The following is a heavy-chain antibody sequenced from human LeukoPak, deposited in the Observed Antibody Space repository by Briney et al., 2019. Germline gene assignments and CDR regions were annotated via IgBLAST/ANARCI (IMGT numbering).Heavy chain of an antibody. J-gene: IGHJ4*02. D-gene: IGHD6-13*01. V-gene: IGHV5-51*01. CDR1: GYSFTSYW. CDR2: IYPGDSDT. CDR3: ARTLAAAGTRFTDY. Sequence: GESLKISCKGSGYSFTSYWIGWVRQMPGKGLEWMGIIYPGDSDTRYSPSLQGQVTISADKSISPAYLQWSSLKASDTAMYYCARTLAAAGTRFTDYWGQGTLVTVSS.